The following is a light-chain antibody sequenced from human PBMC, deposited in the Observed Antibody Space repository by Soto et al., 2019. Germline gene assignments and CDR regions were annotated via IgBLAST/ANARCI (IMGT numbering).Light chain of an antibody. CDR2: LGS. J-gene: IGKJ1*01. Sequence: DTAMTQSPLSLPVTPGEPASISCWSSQSLLHTDGYNYLDWYLQKPGQSPQLLIYLGSYRASGVPDRFSGSGSRTDFTLKISRVEAEDVGVYYCMQALQTPPTFGQGTKLEI. CDR1: QSLLHTDGYNY. CDR3: MQALQTPPT. V-gene: IGKV2-28*01.